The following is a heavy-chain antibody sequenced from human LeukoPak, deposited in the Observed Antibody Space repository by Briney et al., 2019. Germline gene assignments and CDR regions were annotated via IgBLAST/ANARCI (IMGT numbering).Heavy chain of an antibody. CDR1: GFTFSSYW. D-gene: IGHD1-14*01. CDR3: ARHLPIIHDEPDAFDI. Sequence: QAGGSLRLSCAASGFTFSSYWVSWVRQAPGKGLEWVANINQHGSEKWYVDSVKGRFTISRDNAKNSLYLQMSSLRAEDTAVYYCARHLPIIHDEPDAFDIWGQGTMVTVSS. J-gene: IGHJ3*02. CDR2: INQHGSEK. V-gene: IGHV3-7*01.